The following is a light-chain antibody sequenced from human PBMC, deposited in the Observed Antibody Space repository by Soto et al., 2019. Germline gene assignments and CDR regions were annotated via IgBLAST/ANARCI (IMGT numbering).Light chain of an antibody. V-gene: IGLV1-51*01. CDR2: DDD. Sequence: VLSQPRSVSAAPGQRVTISCSGSSSNIGGNSVSWYQQLPGTAPKLLIYDDDQRPSGIPDRFSGSKSGTSATLGITGFQTGDEADYYCGSWDSSLSAYVFGTGTKVTVL. CDR1: SSNIGGNS. J-gene: IGLJ1*01. CDR3: GSWDSSLSAYV.